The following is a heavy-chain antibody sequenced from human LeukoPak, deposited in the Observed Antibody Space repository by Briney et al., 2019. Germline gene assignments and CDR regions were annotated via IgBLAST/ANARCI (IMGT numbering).Heavy chain of an antibody. J-gene: IGHJ4*02. CDR1: GYTFTSYY. CDR3: ARDPKFIQLWHGDFDY. CDR2: INPSGGST. V-gene: IGHV1-46*01. D-gene: IGHD5-18*01. Sequence: ASVKVSCKASGYTFTSYYMHWVRQAPGQGLEWMGIINPSGGSTSYAQKFQGRVTMTRDTSTSTVYMELSSLRSEDTAVYYCARDPKFIQLWHGDFDYWGQGTPVTVSS.